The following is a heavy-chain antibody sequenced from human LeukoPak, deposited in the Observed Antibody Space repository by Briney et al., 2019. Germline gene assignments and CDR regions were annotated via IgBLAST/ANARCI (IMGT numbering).Heavy chain of an antibody. CDR2: IKEDGSEK. V-gene: IGHV3-7*01. CDR1: GFTFDDYG. CDR3: AREMGAY. J-gene: IGHJ4*02. Sequence: GGSLRLSCAASGFTFDDYGMSWVRQAPGKGLEWVANIKEDGSEKYYVDSVKGRFTISRDNAKNSLYLQMNSLRAEDTAVYYCAREMGAYWGQGTLVTVSS. D-gene: IGHD3-16*01.